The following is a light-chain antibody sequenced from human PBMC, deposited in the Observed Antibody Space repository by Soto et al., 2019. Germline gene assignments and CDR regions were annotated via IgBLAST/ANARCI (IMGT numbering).Light chain of an antibody. J-gene: IGKJ1*01. CDR1: QTISSW. CDR2: KAS. Sequence: DIQMTQSPSTLSGSVGDRVTITCRASQTISSWLAWYQQKPGKAPKLLIYKASTLKSGVRSRFSGSGSETEFTLTISSLQPDDFATYYCQHYNSYSEAFGQGTKVDIK. CDR3: QHYNSYSEA. V-gene: IGKV1-5*03.